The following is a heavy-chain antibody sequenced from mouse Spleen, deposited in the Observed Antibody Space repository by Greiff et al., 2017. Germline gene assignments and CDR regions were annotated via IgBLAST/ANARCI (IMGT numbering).Heavy chain of an antibody. Sequence: VQLQQSGAELVKPGASVKMSCKASGYTFTSYWITWVKQRPGQGLEWIGDIYPGSGSTNYNEKFKSKATLTVDTSSSTAYMQLSSLTSEDSAVYYCAREEPYYYGSSPWFAYWGQGTLVTVSA. V-gene: IGHV1-55*01. J-gene: IGHJ3*01. CDR2: IYPGSGST. CDR3: AREEPYYYGSSPWFAY. D-gene: IGHD1-1*01. CDR1: GYTFTSYW.